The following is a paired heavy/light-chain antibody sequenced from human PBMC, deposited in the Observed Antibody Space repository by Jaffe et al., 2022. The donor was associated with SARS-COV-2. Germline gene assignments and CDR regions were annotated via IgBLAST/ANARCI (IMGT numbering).Heavy chain of an antibody. Sequence: EVQLVQSGAEVKKPGESLRISCKGSGYSFTTYWIAWVRQMPGKGLEWMGIIYPGDSTSKYSPSFQGQVTISADKSTSTAYLQWSSLKASDTAMYFCARVLRDYYYYYGMDVWGQGTAVTVSS. J-gene: IGHJ6*02. CDR1: GYSFTTYW. V-gene: IGHV5-51*01. CDR3: ARVLRDYYYYYGMDV. CDR2: IYPGDSTS.
Light chain of an antibody. CDR3: SSYTSSSAVVL. CDR2: DVT. Sequence: QSALTQPASVSGSPGQSITISCTGTSSDVGNYNYVSWYQHHPGKAPQLMIFDVTNRPSGVSNRFSGSKSGNTASLTISGLQAEDEADYYCSSYTSSSAVVLFGGGTKLTVL. J-gene: IGLJ3*02. V-gene: IGLV2-14*03. CDR1: SSDVGNYNY.